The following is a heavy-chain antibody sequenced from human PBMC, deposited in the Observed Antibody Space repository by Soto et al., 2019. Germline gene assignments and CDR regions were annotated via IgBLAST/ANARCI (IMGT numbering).Heavy chain of an antibody. J-gene: IGHJ4*02. CDR3: AKDLRWGQSGF. D-gene: IGHD5-12*01. CDR1: GLIFSSYA. V-gene: IGHV3-74*01. Sequence: GGSLRLSCSASGLIFSSYAMSWVRQVPGKGLVWVSQINVGGSRTDYADSVKGRFTISRDNAEDTLYLQMNSLRVEDTALYYCAKDLRWGQSGFWGQGTLVTVSS. CDR2: INVGGSRT.